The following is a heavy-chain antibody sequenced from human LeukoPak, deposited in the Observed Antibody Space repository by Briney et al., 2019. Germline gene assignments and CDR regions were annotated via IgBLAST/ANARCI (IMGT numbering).Heavy chain of an antibody. D-gene: IGHD5-24*01. J-gene: IGHJ4*02. CDR1: SGSISSSTW. CDR2: INHSGST. CDR3: ALGYNDIWEL. Sequence: SETLSLTCAVSSGSISSSTWWSWVRQPPGKGLEWIGEINHSGSTHYTPSLKSRLTISVDTSDNKFSLKMISVTAADAAVYYCALGYNDIWELWGRGTLVTVSS. V-gene: IGHV4-4*02.